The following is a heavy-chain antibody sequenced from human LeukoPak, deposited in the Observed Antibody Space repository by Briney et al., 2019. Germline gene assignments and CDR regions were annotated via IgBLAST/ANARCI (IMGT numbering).Heavy chain of an antibody. D-gene: IGHD5-12*01. CDR3: VKDLGDIVATIEY. Sequence: GRSLRLSCAASGFTFSSYGMHWVRQAPGKGLEWVAFIRSGGNNKYYADSVKGRFTVSRDNSKNTLYLQMHSLRAENTAVYYCVKDLGDIVATIEYWGQGILVTVSS. J-gene: IGHJ4*02. CDR1: GFTFSSYG. CDR2: IRSGGNNK. V-gene: IGHV3-30*02.